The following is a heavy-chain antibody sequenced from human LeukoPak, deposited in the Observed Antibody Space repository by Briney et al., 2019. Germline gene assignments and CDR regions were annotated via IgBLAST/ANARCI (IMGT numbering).Heavy chain of an antibody. Sequence: SQTLSLTCAVYGGSFSGYYCSWIRQPPRKGLEWIWYIYYSGSTNYNPSLKSRVTISLDTSKNQISLKVSSVTAADTAVYYCAIYRAAGYGQTYYFDYRGQGTLVTVSS. CDR2: IYYSGST. D-gene: IGHD5-18*01. J-gene: IGHJ4*02. CDR1: GGSFSGYY. CDR3: AIYRAAGYGQTYYFDY. V-gene: IGHV4-59*08.